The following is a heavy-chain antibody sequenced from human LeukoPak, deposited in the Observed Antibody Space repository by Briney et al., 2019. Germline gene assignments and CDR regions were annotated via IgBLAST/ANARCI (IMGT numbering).Heavy chain of an antibody. CDR3: AARSSGNPYF. CDR1: GFTFSSYW. V-gene: IGHV3-7*03. J-gene: IGHJ4*02. D-gene: IGHD1-26*01. Sequence: GGSLRLSCAASGFTFSSYWMSWVRQAPGKGLEWVANINQDGSEKYYVDSVKGRFTISRDNAENSLYLQMNSLRVEDTAVYYCAARSSGNPYFWGQGTLVTVSS. CDR2: INQDGSEK.